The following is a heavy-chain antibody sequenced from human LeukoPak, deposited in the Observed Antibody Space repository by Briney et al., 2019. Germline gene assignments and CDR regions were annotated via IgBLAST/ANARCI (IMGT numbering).Heavy chain of an antibody. CDR3: ARTHRKAYFDY. J-gene: IGHJ4*02. V-gene: IGHV3-30-3*01. CDR2: ISYDGSNK. Sequence: PGGSLRLSCAASGFTFSSYAMHWVRQAPGKGLEWVAVISYDGSNKYYADSVKGRFTISRDNSKNTLYLQMNSLRAEDTAVYYCARTHRKAYFDYWGQGTLVTVSS. CDR1: GFTFSSYA.